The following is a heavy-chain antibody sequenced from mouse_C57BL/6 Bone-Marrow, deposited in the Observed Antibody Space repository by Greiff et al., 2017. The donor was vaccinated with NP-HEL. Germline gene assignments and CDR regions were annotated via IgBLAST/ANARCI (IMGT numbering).Heavy chain of an antibody. CDR2: FYPGSGSI. CDR3: ARHGYYFGSSYGYFDV. D-gene: IGHD1-1*01. V-gene: IGHV1-62-2*01. CDR1: GYTFTEYT. Sequence: VQLQQSGAELVKPGASVKLSCKASGYTFTEYTIHWVKQRSGQGLEWIGWFYPGSGSIKYNEKFKDKATLTADKSSSTVYMDLSRLTSDVSAVYFCARHGYYFGSSYGYFDVCGTRTTVTVSS. J-gene: IGHJ1*03.